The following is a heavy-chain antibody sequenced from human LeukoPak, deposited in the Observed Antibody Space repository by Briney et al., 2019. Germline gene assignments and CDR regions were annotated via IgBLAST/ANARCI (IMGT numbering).Heavy chain of an antibody. V-gene: IGHV4-30-4*01. D-gene: IGHD3-22*01. Sequence: SETLSLTCTVSGGSISSGDYYWSWIRQPPGKGLEWIGYIYYSGSTYYNPSLKSRVTISVDTSKNQFSLKLSSVTAADTAVYYCWSSDYYYGMDVWGQGTTVTASS. CDR3: WSSDYYYGMDV. CDR1: GGSISSGDYY. CDR2: IYYSGST. J-gene: IGHJ6*02.